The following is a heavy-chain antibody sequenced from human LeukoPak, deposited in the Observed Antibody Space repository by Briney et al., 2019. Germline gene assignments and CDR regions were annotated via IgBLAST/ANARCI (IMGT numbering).Heavy chain of an antibody. J-gene: IGHJ4*02. CDR2: IYYSGST. V-gene: IGHV4-59*01. CDR3: ARGVGATVYYFDY. Sequence: PSETLSLTCTVSGGSISSYYWSWIRQPPGKGLEWIGYIYYSGSTNYNPSLKSRVTISVDTSKNQFSPKLSSVTAADTAVYYCARGVGATVYYFDYWGQGTLVTVSS. D-gene: IGHD1-26*01. CDR1: GGSISSYY.